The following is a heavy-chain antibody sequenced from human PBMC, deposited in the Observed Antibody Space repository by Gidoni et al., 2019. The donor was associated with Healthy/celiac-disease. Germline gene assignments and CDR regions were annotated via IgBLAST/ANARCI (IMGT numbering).Heavy chain of an antibody. Sequence: QVQLQESGPGLVKPSQTLSLTCTVSGGSISRGSYYWSWIRQPAGKGLEWIGRIYTSGSTNYNPSLKSRVTISVDTSQNQFSLKLSSVTAADTAVYYCARDKQRTRQQLADGDAFDIWGQGTMVTVSS. CDR1: GGSISRGSYY. V-gene: IGHV4-61*02. CDR2: IYTSGST. D-gene: IGHD6-13*01. J-gene: IGHJ3*02. CDR3: ARDKQRTRQQLADGDAFDI.